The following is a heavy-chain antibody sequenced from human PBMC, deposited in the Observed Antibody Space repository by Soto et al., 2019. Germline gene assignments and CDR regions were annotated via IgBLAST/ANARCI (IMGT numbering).Heavy chain of an antibody. J-gene: IGHJ5*02. CDR1: GGSISSSSYY. CDR3: ARHKHYDSSGYYITWLDP. V-gene: IGHV4-39*01. Sequence: SETLSLTCTVSGGSISSSSYYWGWIRQPPGKGLEWIGSIYYSGSTYYNPSLKSRVTISVDTSKNQFSLKLSSVTAADTAVYYCARHKHYDSSGYYITWLDPWGQGTLVTVYS. CDR2: IYYSGST. D-gene: IGHD3-22*01.